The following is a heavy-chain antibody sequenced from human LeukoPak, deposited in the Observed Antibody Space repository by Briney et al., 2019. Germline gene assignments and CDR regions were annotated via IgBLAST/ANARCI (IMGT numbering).Heavy chain of an antibody. Sequence: ASVKVSCKASGYTFTSYGISWVRQAPGQGLEWMGWMNPNSGNTGYAQKFQGRVTITRNISISTAYMELSSLRSEDTAVYYCARGRLRYFDWSAADYWGQGTLVTVSS. V-gene: IGHV1-8*03. CDR1: GYTFTSYG. D-gene: IGHD3-9*01. CDR2: MNPNSGNT. J-gene: IGHJ4*02. CDR3: ARGRLRYFDWSAADY.